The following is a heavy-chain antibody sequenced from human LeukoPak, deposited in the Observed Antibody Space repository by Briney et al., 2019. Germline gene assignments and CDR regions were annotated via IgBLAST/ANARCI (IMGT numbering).Heavy chain of an antibody. CDR3: ARSCSASYYTCLDY. J-gene: IGHJ4*02. Sequence: GGSLRLSCAASGFTFSDYYMSCIRQAPGKGLEWVSYISTSSSHTKYADSVKGRFTISRDNAKNSLYLQMNSLRAEDTAVYYCARSCSASYYTCLDYWGQGTLVTVSS. CDR2: ISTSSSHT. D-gene: IGHD3-10*02. V-gene: IGHV3-11*03. CDR1: GFTFSDYY.